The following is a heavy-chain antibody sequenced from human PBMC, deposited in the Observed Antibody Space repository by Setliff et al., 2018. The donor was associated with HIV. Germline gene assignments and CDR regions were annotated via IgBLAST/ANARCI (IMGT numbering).Heavy chain of an antibody. CDR1: GYIFTTHY. Sequence: ASVKVSCKSSGYIFTTHYIHWVRQAPGRGIEWMGMSNPSSRTTIYAQKFRGRMTLTKDKSTTTVYMELSSLRSDDTAVYYCARGGRVDESRGYYYPLMYWGQGTPVTVSS. V-gene: IGHV1-46*01. CDR2: SNPSSRTT. D-gene: IGHD3-22*01. J-gene: IGHJ4*02. CDR3: ARGGRVDESRGYYYPLMY.